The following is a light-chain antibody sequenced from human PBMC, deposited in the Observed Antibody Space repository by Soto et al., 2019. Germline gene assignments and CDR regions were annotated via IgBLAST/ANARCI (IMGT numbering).Light chain of an antibody. V-gene: IGKV3-20*01. CDR3: QQLSSYPIT. CDR2: DAS. J-gene: IGKJ4*01. CDR1: QTVRNNY. Sequence: FVLTQSPGTLSLSPGERPTLSCRASQTVRNNYLAWYQQKPGQAPRLLIYDASSRATGIPDRFSGGGSRTDFTLTISRLEPEYFGVYYCQQLSSYPITFGEGTKVDIX.